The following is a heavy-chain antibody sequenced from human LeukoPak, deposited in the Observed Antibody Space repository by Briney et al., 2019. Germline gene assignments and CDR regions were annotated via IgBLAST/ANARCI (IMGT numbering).Heavy chain of an antibody. V-gene: IGHV3-30-3*01. J-gene: IGHJ4*02. CDR3: ARDLGGGTDY. Sequence: GGCLRLSCAASGFTFSSYAVHWVRQASGKGLEWVAVISSDGSNKYYADSVKGRFTISRDNSKNTLYLQMNSLTAEDTAVYYCARDLGGGTDYWGQGTLVTVSS. CDR1: GFTFSSYA. D-gene: IGHD3-16*01. CDR2: ISSDGSNK.